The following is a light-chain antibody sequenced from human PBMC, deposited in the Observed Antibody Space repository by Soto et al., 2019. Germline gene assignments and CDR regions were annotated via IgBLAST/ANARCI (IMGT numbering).Light chain of an antibody. CDR2: DAS. CDR1: QSVITY. CDR3: QQRSNWPSIT. J-gene: IGKJ5*01. Sequence: EIVLTQSPATLSLSPGERATPSCGASQSVITYLAWYQQKPGQAPRLLIYDASNRATGIPARFSGSGSGTDFTLTINSLEPEDSAVYYCQQRSNWPSITFGQGTRLEIK. V-gene: IGKV3-11*01.